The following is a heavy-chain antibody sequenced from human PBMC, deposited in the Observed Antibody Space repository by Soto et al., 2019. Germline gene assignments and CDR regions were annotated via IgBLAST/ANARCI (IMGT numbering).Heavy chain of an antibody. CDR3: EHILISWGGVVALDAFDI. CDR1: GFSLSTSRVG. CDR2: IYWDDDK. V-gene: IGHV2-5*02. D-gene: IGHD3-16*02. J-gene: IGHJ3*02. Sequence: QITLKESGPTLVEPTQTLTLTCTFSGFSLSTSRVGVAWIRQPPGKALEWLAIIYWDDDKRYSPSLKSRLAITKDTSRNQVVLTMISLDPVDTATYYCEHILISWGGVVALDAFDIWGQGTMVTVSS.